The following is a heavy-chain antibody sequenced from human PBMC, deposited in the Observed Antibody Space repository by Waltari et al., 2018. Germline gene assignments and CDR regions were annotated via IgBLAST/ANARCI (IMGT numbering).Heavy chain of an antibody. D-gene: IGHD2-15*01. J-gene: IGHJ6*02. CDR3: ARGGTDYYYYGMDV. CDR2: IIPILGIA. Sequence: QVQLVQSGAEVKKPGSSVKVSCKASGGTFSSYAISWVRQAPGQGLEWMGRIIPILGIANYAQKFQGSVTITADKSTSTAYMELSSLRSEDTAVYYCARGGTDYYYYGMDVWGQGTTVTVSS. V-gene: IGHV1-69*09. CDR1: GGTFSSYA.